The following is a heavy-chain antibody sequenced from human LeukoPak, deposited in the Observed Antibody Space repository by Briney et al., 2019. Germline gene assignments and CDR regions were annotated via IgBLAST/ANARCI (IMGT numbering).Heavy chain of an antibody. J-gene: IGHJ4*02. D-gene: IGHD4-17*01. CDR2: ISSSSSSYI. Sequence: PGRSLRLSCAASGFTFSSYGMHWVRQAPGKGLEWVSSISSSSSSYIYYADSVKGRFTISRDNAKNSLYLQMNSLRAEDTAVYYCARQTTVTTDAWDGFDYWGQGTLVTVSS. V-gene: IGHV3-21*01. CDR1: GFTFSSYG. CDR3: ARQTTVTTDAWDGFDY.